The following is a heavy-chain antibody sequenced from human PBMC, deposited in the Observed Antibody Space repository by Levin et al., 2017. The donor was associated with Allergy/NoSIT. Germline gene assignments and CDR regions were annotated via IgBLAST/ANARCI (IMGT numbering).Heavy chain of an antibody. CDR1: GFTVSSNY. V-gene: IGHV3-53*01. D-gene: IGHD3-3*01. Sequence: GGSLRLSCAASGFTVSSNYLSWVRQAPGKGLEWVSVIYSGGSTYYADSVKGRFTISRDNSKNTLYLQMNSLRAEDTAVYYCARVGLEWLNAFDLWGQGTMVTVSS. J-gene: IGHJ3*01. CDR2: IYSGGST. CDR3: ARVGLEWLNAFDL.